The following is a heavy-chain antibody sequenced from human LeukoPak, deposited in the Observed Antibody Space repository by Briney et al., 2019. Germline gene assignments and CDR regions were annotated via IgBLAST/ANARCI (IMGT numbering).Heavy chain of an antibody. D-gene: IGHD2-2*01. J-gene: IGHJ4*02. CDR1: GFTFSSYA. Sequence: GGSLRLSCAASGFTFSSYAMSWVRQAPGKGLEWVSSIDGSGDNRYYADSVKGRFTISRDNSGNTLYLQLRGLGAEDTATYYCAKVQMSTGWTFDFWGQGSLVTVSS. CDR2: IDGSGDNR. CDR3: AKVQMSTGWTFDF. V-gene: IGHV3-23*01.